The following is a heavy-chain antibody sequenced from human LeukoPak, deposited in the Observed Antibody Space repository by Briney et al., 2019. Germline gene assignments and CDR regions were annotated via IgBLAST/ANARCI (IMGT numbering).Heavy chain of an antibody. CDR3: ARGPGSATAEAFDI. Sequence: SETLSLTCTISGDSMINFYWTWIRPPAGRGLECIGRIYRSGVTNYNPSLKSRVTLSVDTAKNHLSLEMNSVTAADTAVYYCARGPGSATAEAFDIWGQGTMVTVSS. CDR2: IYRSGVT. D-gene: IGHD6-25*01. V-gene: IGHV4-4*07. J-gene: IGHJ3*02. CDR1: GDSMINFY.